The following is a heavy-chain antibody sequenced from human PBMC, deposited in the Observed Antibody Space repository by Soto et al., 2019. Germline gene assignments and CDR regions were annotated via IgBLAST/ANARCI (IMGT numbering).Heavy chain of an antibody. CDR3: TTHQEGAPWAGGFDS. V-gene: IGHV3-23*01. Sequence: GGSLRLSCAASGFRFRTRAMSWVRQAPGKGLEWVASIRPGGDSTYYADSVKGRFAVSRDNSNVTLYLQMDSLRVEDTAIYYCTTHQEGAPWAGGFDSWGQGTLVTVSS. J-gene: IGHJ5*01. CDR2: IRPGGDST. D-gene: IGHD1-26*01. CDR1: GFRFRTRA.